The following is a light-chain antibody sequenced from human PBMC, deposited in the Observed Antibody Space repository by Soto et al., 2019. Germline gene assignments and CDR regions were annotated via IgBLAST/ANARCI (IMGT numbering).Light chain of an antibody. CDR1: SSDVGGYNY. V-gene: IGLV2-14*03. CDR3: SSYTSSATVV. J-gene: IGLJ2*01. Sequence: QSALAQPASVSVSPGQSIAISCSGTSSDVGGYNYVSWYQHHPGKAPKLIIYDVNNRPSGVSNRFSGSKSGNTASLAISALQAEDEADYYCSSYTSSATVVFGGGTKLTVL. CDR2: DVN.